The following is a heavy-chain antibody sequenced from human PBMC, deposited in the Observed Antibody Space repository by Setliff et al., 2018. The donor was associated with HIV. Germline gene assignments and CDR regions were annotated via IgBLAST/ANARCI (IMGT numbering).Heavy chain of an antibody. J-gene: IGHJ6*02. CDR2: IFRAGNA. CDR1: GGSINSGAYL. CDR3: VREQYHFVVDYYYYYGMDV. D-gene: IGHD2-15*01. V-gene: IGHV4-61*02. Sequence: TLSLTCTVSGGSINSGAYLWAWIRQPAGKGLEWIGRIFRAGNATYNPSLKSRAILSVDTSQNQSSLQLKHVTAADTAIYYCVREQYHFVVDYYYYYGMDVWGQGNTVTVSS.